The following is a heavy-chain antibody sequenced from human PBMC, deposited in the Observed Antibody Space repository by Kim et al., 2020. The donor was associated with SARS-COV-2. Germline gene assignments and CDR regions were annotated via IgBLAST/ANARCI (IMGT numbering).Heavy chain of an antibody. V-gene: IGHV1-3*04. CDR1: GYTFINYA. J-gene: IGHJ4*02. D-gene: IGHD6-19*01. CDR2: ISIGHDDT. CDR3: ARGSGWAFDY. Sequence: ASVKVSCKASGYTFINYAMHWVRQAPGQRLEWMGLISIGHDDTKYSQKFRGRVTITRDTTASTAYMELSSLRSEDTAVYYCARGSGWAFDYWGQGTLVTVAS.